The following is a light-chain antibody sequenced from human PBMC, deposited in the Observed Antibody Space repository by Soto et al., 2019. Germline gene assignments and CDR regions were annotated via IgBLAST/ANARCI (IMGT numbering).Light chain of an antibody. J-gene: IGKJ1*01. Sequence: DIQMTQSPSSLSASVGDRVTITCRASQSISSYLNWYQKKPGEAPKLLIHSASSLLSGVPLRFKCRCLWTGLPFPINQSPPSGFATFFFQQEYHTSPTFGPRTQGEI. V-gene: IGKV1-39*01. CDR2: SAS. CDR3: QQEYHTSPT. CDR1: QSISSY.